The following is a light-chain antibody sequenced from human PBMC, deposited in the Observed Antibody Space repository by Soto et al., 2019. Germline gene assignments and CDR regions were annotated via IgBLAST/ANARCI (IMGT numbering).Light chain of an antibody. V-gene: IGKV4-1*01. J-gene: IGKJ2*01. CDR2: WAS. CDR1: QSVLYNSNNKNY. CDR3: QPYYNTPSYT. Sequence: DIVMTQSPDSLAVSLGERATINCKSSQSVLYNSNNKNYLAWYQQKPGQPPKLLLYWASTRESGVPDRFSGSGSGTDFTLTISRLQAEEVAVYYCQPYYNTPSYTFGQWTKLEIK.